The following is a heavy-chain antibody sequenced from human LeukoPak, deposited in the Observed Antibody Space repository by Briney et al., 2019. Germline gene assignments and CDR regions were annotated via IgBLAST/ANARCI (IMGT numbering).Heavy chain of an antibody. CDR2: IKPDGGEE. J-gene: IGHJ1*01. CDR1: GFTFSSYW. V-gene: IGHV3-7*04. CDR3: VRGAGGGDF. Sequence: GGSLRLSCAASGFTFSSYWMSWVRQAPGKGLEWVANIKPDGGEESYVDSVRGRFTISRDNAKDSLFLQMNSLRGDDTALYCCVRGAGGGDFWGQGTLVTVSS. D-gene: IGHD3-16*01.